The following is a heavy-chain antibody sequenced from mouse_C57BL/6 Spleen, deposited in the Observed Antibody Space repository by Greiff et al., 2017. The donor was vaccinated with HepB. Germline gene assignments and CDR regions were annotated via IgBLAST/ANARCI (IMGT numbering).Heavy chain of an antibody. CDR2: ISYDGSN. J-gene: IGHJ1*03. V-gene: IGHV3-6*01. CDR1: GYSITSGYY. D-gene: IGHD4-1*01. CDR3: ARANWDGGYWYFDV. Sequence: EVKLLESGPGLVKPSQSLSLTCSVTGYSITSGYYWNWIRQFPGNKLEWMGYISYDGSNNYNPSLKNRISITRDTSKNQFFLKLNSVTTEDTATYYCARANWDGGYWYFDVWGTGTTVTVSS.